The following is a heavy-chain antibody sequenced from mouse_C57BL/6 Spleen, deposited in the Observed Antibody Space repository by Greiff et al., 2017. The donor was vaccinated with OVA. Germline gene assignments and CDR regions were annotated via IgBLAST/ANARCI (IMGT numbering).Heavy chain of an antibody. J-gene: IGHJ2*01. Sequence: VQLVESGAELAKPGASVKLSCKASGYTFTSYWMHWVKQRPGQGLEWIGYINPSSGYTKYNQKFKDKATLTADKSSSTAYMQLSSLTYEDSAVYYCARSSIYDGYYVGYWGQGTTLTVSS. CDR3: ARSSIYDGYYVGY. CDR2: INPSSGYT. V-gene: IGHV1-7*01. D-gene: IGHD2-3*01. CDR1: GYTFTSYW.